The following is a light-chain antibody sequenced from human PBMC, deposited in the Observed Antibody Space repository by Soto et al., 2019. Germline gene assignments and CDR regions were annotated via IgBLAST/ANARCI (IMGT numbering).Light chain of an antibody. CDR3: QSYDSSLSVV. Sequence: QSVLTQPPSVSGAPGQRVTISCTGSSSNIGGGYDVHWYQQLPGTAPKLLIYVNSNRPSGVPDRFSGSKSGTSASLAITGLQAEDEADYYCQSYDSSLSVVFGGGTQLTVL. V-gene: IGLV1-40*01. CDR2: VNS. CDR1: SSNIGGGYD. J-gene: IGLJ2*01.